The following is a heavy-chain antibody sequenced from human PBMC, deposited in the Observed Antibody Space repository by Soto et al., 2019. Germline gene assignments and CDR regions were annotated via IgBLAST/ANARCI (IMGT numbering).Heavy chain of an antibody. CDR1: GGSFSGYY. CDR2: INHSGST. D-gene: IGHD6-6*01. V-gene: IGHV4-34*01. CDR3: ARVEEGIAARPRGYYFDY. J-gene: IGHJ4*02. Sequence: ETLSLTCAVYGGSFSGYYWSWIRQPPGKGLEWIGEINHSGSTNYNPSLKSRVTISVDTSKNQFSLKLSSVTAADTAVYYCARVEEGIAARPRGYYFDYWGQGTLVTVSS.